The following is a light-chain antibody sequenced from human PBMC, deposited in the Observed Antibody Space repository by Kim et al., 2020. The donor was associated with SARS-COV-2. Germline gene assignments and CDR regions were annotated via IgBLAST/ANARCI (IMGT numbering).Light chain of an antibody. J-gene: IGLJ2*01. CDR1: KLGDKY. CDR3: QAWDSSTYVV. Sequence: SYELTQPPSVSVSPGQTASITCSGDKLGDKYACWYQQKPGQSPVLVIYQDSKRPSGNPERFSGSNSGNTATLTISGTQAMDEADYYCQAWDSSTYVVFGGGTQLTVL. CDR2: QDS. V-gene: IGLV3-1*01.